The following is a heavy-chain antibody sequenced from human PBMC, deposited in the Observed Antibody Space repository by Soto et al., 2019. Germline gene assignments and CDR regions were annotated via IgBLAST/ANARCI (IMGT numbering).Heavy chain of an antibody. CDR1: GFTFSSYG. CDR2: ISYDGSNK. J-gene: IGHJ6*02. V-gene: IGHV3-30*18. CDR3: AKDGVNWNYGYYYYGMDV. D-gene: IGHD1-7*01. Sequence: QVQLVETGGGVVQPGRSLRLSCAASGFTFSSYGMHWVRQASGKGLEWVAVISYDGSNKYYADSVKGRFTISRDNSKNTLYLQMNSLRAEDTALYYCAKDGVNWNYGYYYYGMDVWGQGTTVTVSS.